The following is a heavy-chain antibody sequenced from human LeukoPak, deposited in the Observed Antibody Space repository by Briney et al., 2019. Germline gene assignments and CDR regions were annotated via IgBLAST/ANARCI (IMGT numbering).Heavy chain of an antibody. CDR1: GGTFSSYA. J-gene: IGHJ6*02. Sequence: ASVKVSCKASGGTFSSYAISWVRQAPGQGLEWMGGIIPMFGTANYAQKFQGRVTMTRDTSTSTVYMELSSLRSEDTAVYYCARTNYGSGRNGMDVWGQGTTVTVSS. CDR2: IIPMFGTA. V-gene: IGHV1-69*05. CDR3: ARTNYGSGRNGMDV. D-gene: IGHD3-10*01.